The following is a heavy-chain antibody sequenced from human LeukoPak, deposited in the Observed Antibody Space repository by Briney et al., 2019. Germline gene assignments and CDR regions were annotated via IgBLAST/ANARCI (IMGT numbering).Heavy chain of an antibody. CDR2: IIPILGIA. CDR1: GGTFSSYA. D-gene: IGHD6-13*01. V-gene: IGHV1-69*04. CDR3: ARDGNAAAAAKGGDY. Sequence: SVKVSCKASGGTFSSYAISWVRQAPGQGLEWMGRIIPILGIANYAQKFQGRVTITADKSTSTAYMELSSLRSEDTAVYYCARDGNAAAAAKGGDYWGQGTLVTVSS. J-gene: IGHJ4*02.